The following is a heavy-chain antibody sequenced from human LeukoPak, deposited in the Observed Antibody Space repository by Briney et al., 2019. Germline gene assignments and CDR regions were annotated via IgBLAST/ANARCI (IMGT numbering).Heavy chain of an antibody. J-gene: IGHJ4*02. V-gene: IGHV3-48*02. Sequence: GGSLRLSCAASGFTFSDYSMKWVRQAPGKGLEWVSYISSSSRTIDYADSVKGRFTISRDNARNSLYLQMNSLRDEDTAVYYCTRASPPLHWGQGTLVTVSS. CDR1: GFTFSDYS. CDR3: TRASPPLH. D-gene: IGHD2-15*01. CDR2: ISSSSRTI.